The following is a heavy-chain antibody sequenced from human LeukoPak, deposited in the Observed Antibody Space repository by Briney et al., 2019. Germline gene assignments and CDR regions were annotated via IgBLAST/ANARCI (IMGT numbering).Heavy chain of an antibody. CDR1: GYTFTSYG. D-gene: IGHD3-22*01. V-gene: IGHV1-18*01. CDR2: ISAYNGNT. J-gene: IGHJ4*02. Sequence: ASVKVSCKASGYTFTSYGISWVRQAPGQGLERMGWISAYNGNTNYAQKLQGRVTMTTDTSTSTAYMELRSLRSDDTAVYYYARDCSYYYDSSGYYSYYFDYWGQGTLVTVSS. CDR3: ARDCSYYYDSSGYYSYYFDY.